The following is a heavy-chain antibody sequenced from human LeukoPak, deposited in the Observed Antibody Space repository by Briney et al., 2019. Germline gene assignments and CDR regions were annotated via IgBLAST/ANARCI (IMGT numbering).Heavy chain of an antibody. CDR3: AKSNGYGLVDI. D-gene: IGHD3-10*01. Sequence: PGGSLRLSCAASGFTFSSYSMNWVRQPPGKGLEWIGNIFYSGGTYYSPSLTSRVTISLDTSRNQFSLKLNSVTAADTAVYYCAKSNGYGLVDIWGQGTMVTVSS. V-gene: IGHV4-59*04. J-gene: IGHJ3*02. CDR2: IFYSGGT. CDR1: GFTFSSYS.